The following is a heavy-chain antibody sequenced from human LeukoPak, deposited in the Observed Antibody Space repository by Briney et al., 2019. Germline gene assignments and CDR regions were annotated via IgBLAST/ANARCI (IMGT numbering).Heavy chain of an antibody. CDR3: ATVNSGWYSLRFDY. CDR2: FDPEDGET. D-gene: IGHD6-19*01. CDR1: GYTLTELS. V-gene: IGHV1-24*01. J-gene: IGHJ4*02. Sequence: ASVKVSCKVSGYTLTELSMHWVRQAPGKGLEWMGGFDPEDGETIYAQKFQGRVTMTEDTSTDTAYMELSSLRSEDTAVYYCATVNSGWYSLRFDYWGQGTLVTVSS.